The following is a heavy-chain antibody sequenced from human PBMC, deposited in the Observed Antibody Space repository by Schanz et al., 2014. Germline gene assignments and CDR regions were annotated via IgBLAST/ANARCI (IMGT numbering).Heavy chain of an antibody. J-gene: IGHJ2*01. V-gene: IGHV3-74*01. Sequence: EVHLVESGGGLVQPGGSLRLSCAASGFTFSSHWMHWVRQDPGKGLVWVARINSVGSNTDYADSVTGRFTISRDNAKNTLYLQMNTLRAEDTAIYYCAKDAPYPFDLWGRGTLITVSS. CDR2: INSVGSNT. CDR1: GFTFSSHW. CDR3: AKDAPYPFDL.